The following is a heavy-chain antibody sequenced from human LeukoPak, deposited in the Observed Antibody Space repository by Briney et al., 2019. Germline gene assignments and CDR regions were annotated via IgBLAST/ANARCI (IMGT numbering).Heavy chain of an antibody. CDR1: GFTFSSYW. V-gene: IGHV3-7*01. J-gene: IGHJ4*02. Sequence: PGGSLRLSCAASGFTFSSYWMSWVRQSPGKGLEWVANINQVGSENHYVDSVKCRFTISRDNAKNSVFVQMNGLRVEDTAVYYCVRAGGSSWSDFWGQGTLVTVSS. CDR3: VRAGGSSWSDF. CDR2: INQVGSEN. D-gene: IGHD6-13*01.